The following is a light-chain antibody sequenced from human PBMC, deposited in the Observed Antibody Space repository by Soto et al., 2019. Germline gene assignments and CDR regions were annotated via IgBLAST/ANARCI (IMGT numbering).Light chain of an antibody. V-gene: IGKV3-20*01. J-gene: IGKJ1*01. CDR3: HKYGTSPQT. Sequence: EIVLTQSPAILSLSPGESATLSCRASQSLRDTYVAWYQQRPGQAPSLLIYDASRRDIGVPDRFSGRGSGTDFPLTISGLEPADFEVYFCHKYGTSPQTFGQGTKVEIK. CDR1: QSLRDTY. CDR2: DAS.